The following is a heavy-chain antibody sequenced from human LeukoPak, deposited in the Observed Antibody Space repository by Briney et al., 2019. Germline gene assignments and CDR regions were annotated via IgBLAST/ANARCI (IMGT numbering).Heavy chain of an antibody. J-gene: IGHJ4*02. CDR3: AMDYYGSGSHYKPLDY. D-gene: IGHD3-10*01. Sequence: GGSLRLSYAASGFTFSSYAMNWVRQAPGQGLEWVSGIVPGGDSTYYADSVEGRFTISRDNSKNTLYLQMSSLRAEDTAVYYCAMDYYGSGSHYKPLDYWGQGNLVTVSS. CDR2: IVPGGDST. CDR1: GFTFSSYA. V-gene: IGHV3-23*01.